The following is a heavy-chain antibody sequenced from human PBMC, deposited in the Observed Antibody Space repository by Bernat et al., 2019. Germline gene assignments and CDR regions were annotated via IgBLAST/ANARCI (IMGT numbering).Heavy chain of an antibody. D-gene: IGHD5-18*01. J-gene: IGHJ4*02. Sequence: QVQLQESGPGLVKPSETLSLTCTVSGGSISSYYWSWIRQPPGKGLEWIGYIYYSGSTNYNPSLKSRVTISVDTSKNQFSLKLSSVTAADTAVYYCARHIADTAMVHFDYWGQGTLVTVSS. CDR3: ARHIADTAMVHFDY. CDR1: GGSISSYY. V-gene: IGHV4-59*08. CDR2: IYYSGST.